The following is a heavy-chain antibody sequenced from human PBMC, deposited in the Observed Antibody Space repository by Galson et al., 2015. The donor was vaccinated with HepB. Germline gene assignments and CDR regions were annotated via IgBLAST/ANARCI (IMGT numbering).Heavy chain of an antibody. V-gene: IGHV3-48*02. CDR3: ARRMTGSSYGNDC. CDR1: GFSLRSYS. J-gene: IGHJ4*02. Sequence: SLRLSCAASGFSLRSYSMNWVRQAPGKGLEWVSYISSRSGAIYYADSVKGRFTISRDNAKDSLYLQTNSLRDEDTAVYYCARRMTGSSYGNDCWGQGIVVTVSS. CDR2: ISSRSGAI. D-gene: IGHD5-18*01.